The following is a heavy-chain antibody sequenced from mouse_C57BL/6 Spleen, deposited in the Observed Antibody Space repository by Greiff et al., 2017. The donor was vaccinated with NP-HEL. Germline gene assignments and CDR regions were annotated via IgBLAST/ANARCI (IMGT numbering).Heavy chain of an antibody. Sequence: EVHLVESGGGLVKPGGSLKLSCAASGFTFSDYGMHWVRQAPEKGLEWVAYISSGSSTIYYADTVKGRFTISRDNAKNTLFLQMTSLRSEDTAMYYCARHHYYGSSYEYFDVWGTGTTVTVSS. CDR2: ISSGSSTI. CDR1: GFTFSDYG. CDR3: ARHHYYGSSYEYFDV. J-gene: IGHJ1*03. V-gene: IGHV5-17*01. D-gene: IGHD1-1*01.